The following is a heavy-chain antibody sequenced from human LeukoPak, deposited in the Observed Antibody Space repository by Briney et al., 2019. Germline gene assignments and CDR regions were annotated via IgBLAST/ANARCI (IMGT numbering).Heavy chain of an antibody. Sequence: PGGSLRLSCAASGFTFSSYAMHWVRQAPGKGLEWVAVISYDVSNKYYADSVKGRFTISRDNSKNTLYLQMNNLRAEDTAVYYCARDGPMLRSHIYYYYYYYMDVWGKGTTVTVSS. CDR2: ISYDVSNK. CDR1: GFTFSSYA. D-gene: IGHD3-16*01. CDR3: ARDGPMLRSHIYYYYYYYMDV. V-gene: IGHV3-30*01. J-gene: IGHJ6*03.